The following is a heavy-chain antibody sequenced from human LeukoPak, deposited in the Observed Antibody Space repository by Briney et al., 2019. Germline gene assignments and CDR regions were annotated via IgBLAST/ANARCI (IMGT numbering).Heavy chain of an antibody. Sequence: DPSETLSLTCAVYGGSCSGYYWSWIRQPPGKGLEWIGEINHSGSTNYNPSLKSRVTISVDTSKNQVSPKMRSATAADTAVYYCARGPSAALLFGQTEFDYWGQGTLVTVSS. V-gene: IGHV4-34*01. CDR1: GGSCSGYY. D-gene: IGHD2-21*02. CDR2: INHSGST. CDR3: ARGPSAALLFGQTEFDY. J-gene: IGHJ4*02.